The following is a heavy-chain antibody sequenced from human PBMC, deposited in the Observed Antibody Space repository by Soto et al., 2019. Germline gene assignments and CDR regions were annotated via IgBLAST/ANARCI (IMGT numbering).Heavy chain of an antibody. D-gene: IGHD5-12*01. CDR3: TWLKNGDSDVSDF. J-gene: IGHJ3*01. V-gene: IGHV1-69*02. CDR1: GVTFSSYT. Sequence: QVQLVQSGAEVRKPGSSVKVSCTASGVTFSSYTISWVRQAPGQGLEWMGRIIPVLGVANYAPKFQGRLTIIADEPTSTVYIDLSSLRSEDTAMYYATWLKNGDSDVSDFSGQGTFITVSS. CDR2: IIPVLGVA.